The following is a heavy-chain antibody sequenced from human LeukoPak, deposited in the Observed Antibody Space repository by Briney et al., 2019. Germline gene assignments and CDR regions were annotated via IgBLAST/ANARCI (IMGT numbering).Heavy chain of an antibody. CDR3: ARAHPGDYGDFQFDY. V-gene: IGHV3-21*01. Sequence: PGGSLRLSCEASGFTFSSYSMNWVRQAPGKGLEWVSSISSSSGYIYYADSVKGRFTISRDNAKNSLYLQMNSLRAEDTAVYYCARAHPGDYGDFQFDYWGQGTLVTVSS. J-gene: IGHJ4*02. CDR1: GFTFSSYS. CDR2: ISSSSGYI. D-gene: IGHD4-17*01.